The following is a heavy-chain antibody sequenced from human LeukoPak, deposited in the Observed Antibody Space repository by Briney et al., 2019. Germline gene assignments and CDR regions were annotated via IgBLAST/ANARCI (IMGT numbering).Heavy chain of an antibody. J-gene: IGHJ5*02. Sequence: GGSLRLSCAASGFTFSSYWMSWFRQAPGKGLEWVANIRQDGSEKYYVDSVKGRFTISRDNAKNSLYLQMNSLRAEDTAVYYCARLPNYYDSSGYYYAWGQGTLVTVSS. CDR2: IRQDGSEK. V-gene: IGHV3-7*01. CDR1: GFTFSSYW. D-gene: IGHD3-22*01. CDR3: ARLPNYYDSSGYYYA.